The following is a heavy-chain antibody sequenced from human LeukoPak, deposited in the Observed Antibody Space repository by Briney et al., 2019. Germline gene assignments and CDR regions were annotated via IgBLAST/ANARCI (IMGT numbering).Heavy chain of an antibody. Sequence: GGSLRLSCAASGFTVSSHYMSWVRQAPGKGLEWVSVIYSGGSTYYADSVKGRFTISRDNSKNTLYLQMNSLRVEDTAVYYCAQDSALLPAYWGQGTLVTVSS. V-gene: IGHV3-53*01. CDR3: AQDSALLPAY. CDR1: GFTVSSHY. CDR2: IYSGGST. D-gene: IGHD3-10*01. J-gene: IGHJ4*02.